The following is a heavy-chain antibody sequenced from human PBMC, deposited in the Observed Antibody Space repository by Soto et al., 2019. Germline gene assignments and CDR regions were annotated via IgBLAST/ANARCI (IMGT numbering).Heavy chain of an antibody. CDR3: ARDRLTTYYDFWSGYSDV. D-gene: IGHD3-3*01. CDR1: GGTFSSYA. V-gene: IGHV1-69*06. Sequence: SVKVSCKASGGTFSSYAISWVRQAPGQGLEWMGGIIPIFGTANYAQKFQGRVTITADKSTSTAYMELSSLRSEDTAVYYCARDRLTTYYDFWSGYSDVWGQGTTVTVSS. J-gene: IGHJ6*02. CDR2: IIPIFGTA.